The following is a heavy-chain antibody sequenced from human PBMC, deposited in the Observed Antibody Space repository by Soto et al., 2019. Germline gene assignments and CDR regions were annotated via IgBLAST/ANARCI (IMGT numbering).Heavy chain of an antibody. CDR2: ISAYNGNT. Sequence: QVQLVQSGAEVKKPGASVKVSCKASGYTFASYAISWMRQAPGQGLEWMGWISAYNGNTNYAQKLQGRLTITTDTSTSTANMELRSLRSDDTAVYYCARETPTPDYWGQGTLVTVSS. V-gene: IGHV1-18*01. J-gene: IGHJ4*02. CDR1: GYTFASYA. CDR3: ARETPTPDY.